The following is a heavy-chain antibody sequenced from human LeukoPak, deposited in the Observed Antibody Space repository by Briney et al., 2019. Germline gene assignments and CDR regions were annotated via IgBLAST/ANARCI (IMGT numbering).Heavy chain of an antibody. D-gene: IGHD2-2*01. Sequence: PSETLSLTYTVSGGSISSYYWSWIRQPAGKGLEWIGRIYTSGSTNYNPSLKSRVTMSVDTSKNQFSLKLSSVTAADTAVYYCAITDCSSTSCYGDYWGQGTLVTVSS. J-gene: IGHJ4*02. V-gene: IGHV4-4*07. CDR1: GGSISSYY. CDR3: AITDCSSTSCYGDY. CDR2: IYTSGST.